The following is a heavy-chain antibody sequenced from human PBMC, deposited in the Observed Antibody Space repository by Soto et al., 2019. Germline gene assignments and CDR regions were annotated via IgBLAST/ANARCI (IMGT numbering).Heavy chain of an antibody. Sequence: GGSLRLSCAASGFTFSTYAMSWVRQAPGQGLDWVSTISGSAASTYYAGSVKGRFTISRDNSKNTLYLQMHSLRVEETAVYYCATFCKDYWGQGTQVTVSS. CDR2: ISGSAAST. CDR1: GFTFSTYA. CDR3: ATFCKDY. V-gene: IGHV3-23*01. J-gene: IGHJ4*02.